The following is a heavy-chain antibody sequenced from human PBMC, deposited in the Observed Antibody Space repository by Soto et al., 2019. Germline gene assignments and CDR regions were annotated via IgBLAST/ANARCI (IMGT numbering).Heavy chain of an antibody. CDR1: GFSLSNRGVG. Sequence: QITLKESGPTLVKPTQTLTLTCTFSGFSLSNRGVGVGWIRQPPGKALEWLAFIYWDDDKRYSPSLRSRLTITKDISKSQVVLMLTNMDPVDTATYYCAHPTPYSSSRIDYWGQGTLVTVSS. CDR3: AHPTPYSSSRIDY. D-gene: IGHD6-6*01. J-gene: IGHJ4*02. V-gene: IGHV2-5*02. CDR2: IYWDDDK.